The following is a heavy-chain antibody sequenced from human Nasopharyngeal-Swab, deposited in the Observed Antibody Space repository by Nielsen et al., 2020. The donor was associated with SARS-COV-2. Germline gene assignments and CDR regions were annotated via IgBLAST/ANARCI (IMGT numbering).Heavy chain of an antibody. CDR1: GFTFDDYA. CDR2: ISWNSGSI. Sequence: SLKISCAASGFTFDDYAMHWVRQAPGKGLEWVSGISWNSGSIGYADSVKGRFTISRGNAKNSLYLQMNSLRAEDTALYYCASSINYDSSGYYDYWGQGTLVTVSS. CDR3: ASSINYDSSGYYDY. V-gene: IGHV3-9*01. J-gene: IGHJ4*02. D-gene: IGHD3-22*01.